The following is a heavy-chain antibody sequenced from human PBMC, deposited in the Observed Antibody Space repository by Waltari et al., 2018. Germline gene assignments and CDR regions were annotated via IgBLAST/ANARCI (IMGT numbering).Heavy chain of an antibody. J-gene: IGHJ4*01. Sequence: QLQLQESGSRLVKPSQTLSLTCGVSGCSISSSDYSWSWIRQPPGKGLEFIGYIYHSGTTYDNPSLASRVTISVDKSKNQFSLNLSSVTAADTAVYYCARGNDFWSGGFDYWGQGVLVTVSS. CDR2: IYHSGTT. D-gene: IGHD3-3*01. CDR3: ARGNDFWSGGFDY. V-gene: IGHV4-30-2*01. CDR1: GCSISSSDYS.